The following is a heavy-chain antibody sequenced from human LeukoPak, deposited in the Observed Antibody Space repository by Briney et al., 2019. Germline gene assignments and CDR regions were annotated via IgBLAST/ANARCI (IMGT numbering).Heavy chain of an antibody. CDR2: ISGSGGST. D-gene: IGHD3-22*01. CDR3: AKDFPYYYDSSGYGAFFDY. V-gene: IGHV3-23*01. Sequence: QPGLSLTLSCAASGFTFSSSAMHWVRQAPGKGLEWVSAISGSGGSTYFADSVKGRFTISRDNSKNTLYLQMNSLRAEDTAVYYCAKDFPYYYDSSGYGAFFDYWGQGTLVTVSS. CDR1: GFTFSSSA. J-gene: IGHJ4*02.